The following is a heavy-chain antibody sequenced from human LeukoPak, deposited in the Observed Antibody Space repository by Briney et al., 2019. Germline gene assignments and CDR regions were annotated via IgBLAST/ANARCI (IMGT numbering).Heavy chain of an antibody. D-gene: IGHD6-19*01. Sequence: GGSLRLSCAASRFTFSSYGMHWVRQAPGKGLEWVAVISYDGSNKYYADSVKGRFTISRDNSKNTLYLQVNSLRAEDTAVYYCAKVPYSSGWYGGFDYWGQGTLVTVSS. V-gene: IGHV3-30*18. J-gene: IGHJ4*02. CDR2: ISYDGSNK. CDR1: RFTFSSYG. CDR3: AKVPYSSGWYGGFDY.